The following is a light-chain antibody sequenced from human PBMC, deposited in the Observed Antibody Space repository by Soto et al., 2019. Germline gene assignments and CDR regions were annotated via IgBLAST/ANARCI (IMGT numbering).Light chain of an antibody. CDR1: SSDVGGYNY. V-gene: IGLV2-14*01. CDR2: EVS. J-gene: IGLJ2*01. CDR3: SSYTSSSTPS. Sequence: QPALTQPASVSGSPGQSITISCTGTSSDVGGYNYVSWYQQHPGKAPKLMIYEVSNRPSGVSNRFSGSKSGNTASLTISGLQAEDEADYYCSSYTSSSTPSFGGGTKLTVL.